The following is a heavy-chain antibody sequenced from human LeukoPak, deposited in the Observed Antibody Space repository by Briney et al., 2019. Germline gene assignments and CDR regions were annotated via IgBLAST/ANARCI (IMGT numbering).Heavy chain of an antibody. CDR3: ATLVYGAGFDY. D-gene: IGHD4-17*01. J-gene: IGHJ4*02. CDR1: GGTFSSYA. V-gene: IGHV1-69*06. CDR2: IIPIFGTA. Sequence: EASVKVSCKASGGTFSSYAISWVRQAPGQGLEWMGGIIPIFGTANYAQKFQGRVTITADKSTSTAYMELSSLRSEDTAVYYCATLVYGAGFDYWGQGTLVTVSS.